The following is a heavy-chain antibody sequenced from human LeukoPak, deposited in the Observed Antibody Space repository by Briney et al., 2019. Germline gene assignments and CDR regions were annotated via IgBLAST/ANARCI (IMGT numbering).Heavy chain of an antibody. J-gene: IGHJ6*03. CDR1: GFTFSSYG. V-gene: IGHV3-30*02. CDR2: IRYDGSNK. CDR3: AKDLYCSSTSCYNAFWSGPGPYMDV. D-gene: IGHD2-2*02. Sequence: GGSLRLSCAASGFTFSSYGMHWVRQAPGKGLEWVAFIRYDGSNKYYADSVKGRFTISRDNSKNTLYLQMNSLRAEDTAVYYCAKDLYCSSTSCYNAFWSGPGPYMDVWGKGTTVTVSS.